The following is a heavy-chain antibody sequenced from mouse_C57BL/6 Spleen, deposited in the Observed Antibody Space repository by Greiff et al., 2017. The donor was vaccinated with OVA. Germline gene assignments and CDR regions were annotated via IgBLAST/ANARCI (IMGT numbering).Heavy chain of an antibody. D-gene: IGHD2-3*01. Sequence: EVKLMESGGGLVQSGRSLRLSCATSGFTFSDFYMEWVRQAPGKGLEWIAASRNKANDYTTEYSASVKGRFIVSRDTSQSILYLQMNALRAEDTAIYYCARDDGYYNYFDYWGQGTTLTVSS. J-gene: IGHJ2*01. CDR3: ARDDGYYNYFDY. CDR1: GFTFSDFY. V-gene: IGHV7-1*01. CDR2: SRNKANDYTT.